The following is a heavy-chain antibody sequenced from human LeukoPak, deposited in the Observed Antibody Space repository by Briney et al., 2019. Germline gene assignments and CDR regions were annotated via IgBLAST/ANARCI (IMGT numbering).Heavy chain of an antibody. CDR2: ISAYNGNT. Sequence: ASVKVSCKASGYTFTSYGISWVRQAPGQGLEWMGWISAYNGNTNYAQKLQGRVTMTTDTSTSTAYMELRSLRSDGTAVYYCARDRFPLPGPLYDSSGYHKWHDAFDIWGQGTMVTVSS. J-gene: IGHJ3*02. CDR1: GYTFTSYG. CDR3: ARDRFPLPGPLYDSSGYHKWHDAFDI. V-gene: IGHV1-18*01. D-gene: IGHD3-22*01.